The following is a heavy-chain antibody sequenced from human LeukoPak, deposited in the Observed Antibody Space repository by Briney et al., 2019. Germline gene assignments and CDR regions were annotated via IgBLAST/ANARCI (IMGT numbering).Heavy chain of an antibody. CDR1: GFRFSSYV. CDR3: AREWQGGIAAAGTRIEGDY. CDR2: IDGSDGAS. Sequence: PGGSLRLSCAASGFRFSSYVMSWVRQAPGKGLEYVSSIDGSDGASYYADSVKGRFTISRDNSKNTLFLQMNSLRVEDTAVYYCAREWQGGIAAAGTRIEGDYWGQGTLVAVSS. D-gene: IGHD6-13*01. J-gene: IGHJ4*02. V-gene: IGHV3-23*01.